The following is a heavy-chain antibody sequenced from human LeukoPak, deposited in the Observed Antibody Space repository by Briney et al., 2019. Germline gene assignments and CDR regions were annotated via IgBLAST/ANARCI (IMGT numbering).Heavy chain of an antibody. Sequence: ASVKVSCKASGYTFTGYYMHWVRQAPGQGLEWMGWINPNSGGTNYAQKFQGRVTMTRDTSISTAYMELSRLRSDDTAVYYCARSHKTYYYDSSGYYHFDYWGQGTLVTVSS. CDR1: GYTFTGYY. J-gene: IGHJ4*02. CDR2: INPNSGGT. V-gene: IGHV1-2*02. CDR3: ARSHKTYYYDSSGYYHFDY. D-gene: IGHD3-22*01.